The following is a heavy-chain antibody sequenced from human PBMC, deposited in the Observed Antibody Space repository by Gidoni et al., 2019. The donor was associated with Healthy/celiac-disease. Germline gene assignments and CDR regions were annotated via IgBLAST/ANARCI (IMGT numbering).Heavy chain of an antibody. V-gene: IGHV4-59*01. J-gene: IGHJ4*02. D-gene: IGHD6-13*01. CDR3: ASAPGYFLYYFDY. CDR1: GGSISSYY. Sequence: QVQLQESGPGLVKPSETLSLTCTVSGGSISSYYWSWIRQPPGKGLEWIGYIYYSGSTNYNPSLKSRVTISVDTSKNQFSLKLSSVTAADTAVYYCASAPGYFLYYFDYWGQGTLVTVSS. CDR2: IYYSGST.